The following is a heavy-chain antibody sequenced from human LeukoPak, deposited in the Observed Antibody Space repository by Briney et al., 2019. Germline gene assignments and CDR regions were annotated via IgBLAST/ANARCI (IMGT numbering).Heavy chain of an antibody. CDR3: ARDGGYYDILTGYAISNWFDP. V-gene: IGHV1-18*01. CDR2: ISAYNGNT. D-gene: IGHD3-9*01. Sequence: GASVKVSCKASGYTFSSYGISWVRQAPGQGLEWMGWISAYNGNTNYAQKLQGRVTMTTDTSTSTAYMELSRLRSDDTAVYYCARDGGYYDILTGYAISNWFDPWGQGTLVTVSS. CDR1: GYTFSSYG. J-gene: IGHJ5*02.